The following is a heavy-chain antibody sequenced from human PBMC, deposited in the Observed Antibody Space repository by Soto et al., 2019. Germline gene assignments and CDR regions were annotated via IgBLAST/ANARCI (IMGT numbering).Heavy chain of an antibody. D-gene: IGHD3-10*01. CDR3: ARSMYYGSGSHDAFDI. CDR1: GYTFNGYS. J-gene: IGHJ3*02. V-gene: IGHV1-2*04. Sequence: GASVKVSCKASGYTFNGYSMHWVRQAPGQALEWMGWITPNSGGTNSAQKFQGWVTMTRDTSISTAYMELSRLISDDTAVYYCARSMYYGSGSHDAFDISGQGTMLTVS. CDR2: ITPNSGGT.